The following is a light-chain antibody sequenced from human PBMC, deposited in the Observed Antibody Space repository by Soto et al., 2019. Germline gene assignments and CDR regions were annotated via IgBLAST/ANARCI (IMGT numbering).Light chain of an antibody. CDR1: QSVSSKY. Sequence: DIVLTQSPGTLSLSPGERATLSCRASQSVSSKYLAWYQQKPGQAPRVLIYGASIRATGIPEKFSGGGSGTDFTLTITKLDPEDFTVYYCQQYGSSLFTFRPGTKVDIK. CDR2: GAS. J-gene: IGKJ3*01. V-gene: IGKV3-20*01. CDR3: QQYGSSLFT.